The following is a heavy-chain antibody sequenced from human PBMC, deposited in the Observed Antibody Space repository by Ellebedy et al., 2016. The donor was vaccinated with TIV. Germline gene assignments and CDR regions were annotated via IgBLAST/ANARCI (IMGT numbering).Heavy chain of an antibody. CDR3: ARETYNDVDLKLWCIFDI. J-gene: IGHJ3*02. CDR2: IAIDSTT. D-gene: IGHD2-8*01. Sequence: GESLKISCAASELTVTSNFMSWVRQAPGKGLAWVSTIAIDSTTYYADSVKGGFTISRDNAKNTLDIQMNSLRAEDTAVYYCARETYNDVDLKLWCIFDIWGQGTMVTVSS. CDR1: ELTVTSNF. V-gene: IGHV3-66*01.